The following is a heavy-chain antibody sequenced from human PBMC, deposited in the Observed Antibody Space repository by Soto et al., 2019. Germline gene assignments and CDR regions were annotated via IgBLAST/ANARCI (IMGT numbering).Heavy chain of an antibody. J-gene: IGHJ6*02. CDR2: IIPIVGSA. D-gene: IGHD2-2*01. CDR3: AMSQGSSTSLEIYYYYYYGMDV. V-gene: IGHV1-69*01. Sequence: QVQLVQSGAEVKKPGSSVKVSCKASGGTFSSYAISWVRQAPGQGLEWMGGIIPIVGSANYAQKFQGRVTITADESTSTAYMELSSLRSEDTAVYYCAMSQGSSTSLEIYYYYYYGMDVWGQGTTVTVSS. CDR1: GGTFSSYA.